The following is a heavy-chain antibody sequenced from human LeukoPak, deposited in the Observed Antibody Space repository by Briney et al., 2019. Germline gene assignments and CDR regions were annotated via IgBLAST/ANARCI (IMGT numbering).Heavy chain of an antibody. CDR3: AKGVLGLQSYFDY. D-gene: IGHD4-11*01. CDR2: ISGSGGFT. Sequence: GGSLRLSCAASGFTFSSYAMSWVRQAPGKGLEWVSAISGSGGFTYYADSVGGRFTISRDNSKNTLFLQMNSLRAEDTAVYYRAKGVLGLQSYFDYWGQGSLVTVSS. CDR1: GFTFSSYA. J-gene: IGHJ4*02. V-gene: IGHV3-23*01.